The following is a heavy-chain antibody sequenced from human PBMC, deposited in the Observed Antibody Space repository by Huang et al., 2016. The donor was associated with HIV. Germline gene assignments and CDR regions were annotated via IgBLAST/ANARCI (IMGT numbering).Heavy chain of an antibody. V-gene: IGHV4-34*01. J-gene: IGHJ2*01. CDR3: ARASWYEPRSWYFGL. D-gene: IGHD6-13*01. CDR2: INDKGYT. Sequence: QVQLQQWGAGLLKPSETLSLTCAVYGGSVSGHYWSWIRHPPGKGLECIAEINDKGYTNYNPSLKSRVTISVHTSRNQFSLKRNSVTAADAAVYYCARASWYEPRSWYFGLWGRGTLVTVSS. CDR1: GGSVSGHY.